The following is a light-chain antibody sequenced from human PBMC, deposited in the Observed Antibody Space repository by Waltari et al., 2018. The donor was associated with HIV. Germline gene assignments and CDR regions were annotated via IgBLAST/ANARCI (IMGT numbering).Light chain of an antibody. CDR2: ANH. CDR3: ATWDASLIGPV. V-gene: IGLV1-44*01. CDR1: RSNIGSYT. Sequence: QSELTLPPSASGTPAQRVTISCSGRRSNIGSYTVNWYQHLPGTAPKLLIYANHQRPSGVPGRFSGSQSGTSASLAIGGLQAEDEADYYCATWDASLIGPVFGGGTKLTVL. J-gene: IGLJ2*01.